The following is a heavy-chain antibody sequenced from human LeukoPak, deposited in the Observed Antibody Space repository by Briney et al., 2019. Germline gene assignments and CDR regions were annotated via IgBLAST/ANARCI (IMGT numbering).Heavy chain of an antibody. CDR3: ARDATYCTNGVCYTRFDY. CDR1: GFTFTSHW. Sequence: PGGSLRLSRAASGFTFTSHWMSWVRQAPGKGLEWVARMNLDGSEKYYVDSVKGRFTISRDNAKTSLYLEMNSLRAEDTAVYYCARDATYCTNGVCYTRFDYWGQGTLVTVSS. CDR2: MNLDGSEK. V-gene: IGHV3-7*01. D-gene: IGHD2-8*01. J-gene: IGHJ4*02.